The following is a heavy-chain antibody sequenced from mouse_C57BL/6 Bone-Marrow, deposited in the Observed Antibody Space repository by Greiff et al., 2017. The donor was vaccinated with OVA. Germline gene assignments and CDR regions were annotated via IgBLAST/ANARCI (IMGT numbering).Heavy chain of an antibody. Sequence: VQLQQSGAELARPGASVKLSCKASGYTFTSYGISWVKQRTGQGLEWIGEIYPRSGNTYYNEKFKGKATLTADKSSSTAYMELRSLTSEDSAVYFCARRRQLLYYFDYWGQGTTLTVSS. D-gene: IGHD3-2*01. J-gene: IGHJ2*01. CDR3: ARRRQLLYYFDY. CDR2: IYPRSGNT. CDR1: GYTFTSYG. V-gene: IGHV1-81*01.